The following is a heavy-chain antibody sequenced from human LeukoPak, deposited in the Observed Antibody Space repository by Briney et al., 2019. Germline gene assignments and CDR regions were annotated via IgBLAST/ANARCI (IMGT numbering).Heavy chain of an antibody. D-gene: IGHD5-12*01. CDR3: ARGEVATSYAFDY. CDR1: GGSISSSSYF. J-gene: IGHJ4*02. Sequence: SETLALICTVLGGSISSSSYFWGSFRPPPGQVLDWIGSIYYSGSTYYNPSLKSRVTISVDTSKNQFSLKLSSVTAADTAVYYCARGEVATSYAFDYWGQGTLVTVSS. CDR2: IYYSGST. V-gene: IGHV4-39*07.